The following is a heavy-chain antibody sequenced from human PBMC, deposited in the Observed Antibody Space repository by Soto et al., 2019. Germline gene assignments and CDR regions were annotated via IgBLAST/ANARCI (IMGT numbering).Heavy chain of an antibody. CDR2: ISGSGGST. CDR3: AKDRGSGYYAQPYFDY. CDR1: GFTFSSYA. Sequence: GGSLRLSCAASGFTFSSYAMSWVRQAPGKGLEWVSAISGSGGSTYYADSVKGRFTISRDNSKNTLYLQMNSLRAEDTAVYYCAKDRGSGYYAQPYFDYWGQGTLVTVSS. D-gene: IGHD3-22*01. J-gene: IGHJ4*02. V-gene: IGHV3-23*01.